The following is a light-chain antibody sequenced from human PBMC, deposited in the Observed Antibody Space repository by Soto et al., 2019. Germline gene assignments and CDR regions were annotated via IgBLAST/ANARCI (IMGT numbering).Light chain of an antibody. J-gene: IGLJ2*01. CDR2: DVS. Sequence: QSVLTQPASVSGSPGQSITISCTGTGSDVGGYNYVSWYQQHPGKAPKVMIYDVSNRPSGVSNRFSGSKSGNTASLTISGLQAEDEADYYCSSYTSASTPLVFGGGTQLT. CDR3: SSYTSASTPLV. V-gene: IGLV2-14*01. CDR1: GSDVGGYNY.